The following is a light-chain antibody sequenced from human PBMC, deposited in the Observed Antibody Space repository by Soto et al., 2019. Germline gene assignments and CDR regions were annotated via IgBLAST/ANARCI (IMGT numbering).Light chain of an antibody. CDR2: AAS. J-gene: IGKJ1*01. V-gene: IGKV1-39*01. CDR3: QQSYSTPWT. CDR1: QTISRW. Sequence: DKQITQSPSTLPGTVGARVTITCLASQTISRWLAWYQQKPGKAPKLLIYAASSLQSGVPSRFSGSGSGTDFTLTISILQPEGFATYYCQQSYSTPWTFGRATKV.